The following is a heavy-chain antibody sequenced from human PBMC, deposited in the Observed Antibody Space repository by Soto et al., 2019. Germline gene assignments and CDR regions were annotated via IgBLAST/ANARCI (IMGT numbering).Heavy chain of an antibody. D-gene: IGHD3-16*01. CDR2: ISWNSGSI. V-gene: IGHV3-9*01. CDR3: AKGRMFTFGGADAFDI. J-gene: IGHJ3*02. Sequence: EVQLMESGGGLVQPGRSLRLSCAASGFTFDDYAMHWVRQAPGKGLEWVSGISWNSGSIGYADSVKGRFTISRDNAKNSLYLQMNSLRAEDTALYYCAKGRMFTFGGADAFDIWGQGTMVTVSS. CDR1: GFTFDDYA.